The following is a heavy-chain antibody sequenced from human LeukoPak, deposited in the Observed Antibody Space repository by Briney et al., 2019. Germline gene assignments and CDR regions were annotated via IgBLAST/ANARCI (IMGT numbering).Heavy chain of an antibody. CDR3: ARASPLGYCSSTSCYTGGWFDP. CDR1: GGSISSGGYY. V-gene: IGHV4-31*03. CDR2: IYYSGST. J-gene: IGHJ5*02. Sequence: SETLSLTCTVSGGSISSGGYYWSWIRQHLGKGLEWIGYIYYSGSTYYNPSLKSRVTISVDTSKNQFSLKLSSVTAADTAVYYCARASPLGYCSSTSCYTGGWFDPWGQGTLVTVSS. D-gene: IGHD2-2*02.